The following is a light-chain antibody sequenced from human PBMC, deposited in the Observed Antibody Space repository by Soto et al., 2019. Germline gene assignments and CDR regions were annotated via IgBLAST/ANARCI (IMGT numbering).Light chain of an antibody. J-gene: IGLJ2*01. Sequence: QSAVTQAPSVSGTPGQRVTISCSGSSSNIESNWVYWYQQLPGTAPKLLIYNNNQRPSGVPDRFSGSKSGNTASLTISGLQAEDEADYYCSSYTSTTPVVFGGGTKLTVL. V-gene: IGLV1-44*01. CDR2: NNN. CDR1: SSNIESNW. CDR3: SSYTSTTPVV.